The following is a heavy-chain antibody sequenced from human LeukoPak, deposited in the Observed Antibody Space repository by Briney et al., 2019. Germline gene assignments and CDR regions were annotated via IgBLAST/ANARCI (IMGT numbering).Heavy chain of an antibody. CDR1: GYTFTDFG. V-gene: IGHV1-18*01. CDR3: ARAESMALYFLY. CDR2: VSTYNGDT. Sequence: ASVKVSCKASGYTFTDFGFIWVRQAPGQGLEWMGWVSTYNGDTDYAKKFQDRVTMTTESSTQTTFMELRNLRSDDTAVYYCARAESMALYFLYWGQGTWSRSPQ. D-gene: IGHD1-14*01. J-gene: IGHJ1*01.